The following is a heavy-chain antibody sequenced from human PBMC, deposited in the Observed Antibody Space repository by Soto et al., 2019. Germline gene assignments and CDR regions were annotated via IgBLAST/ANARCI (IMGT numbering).Heavy chain of an antibody. CDR3: AKDDYRGYSGYVYFDY. CDR2: ISGSGGST. J-gene: IGHJ4*02. D-gene: IGHD5-12*01. V-gene: IGHV3-23*01. CDR1: GFTFSSYA. Sequence: VGSLRLSCAASGFTFSSYAMSWVRQAPGKGLEWVSAISGSGGSTYYADSVKGRFTISRDNSKNTLYLQMNSLRAEDTAVYYCAKDDYRGYSGYVYFDYWGQGTLVTVSS.